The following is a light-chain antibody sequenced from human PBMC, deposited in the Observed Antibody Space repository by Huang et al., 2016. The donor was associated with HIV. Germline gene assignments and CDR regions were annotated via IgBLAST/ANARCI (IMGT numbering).Light chain of an antibody. J-gene: IGKJ4*01. CDR3: QQYNNWPPLT. CDR1: QSVSSN. CDR2: GAS. V-gene: IGKV3-15*01. Sequence: EIVMTQSPATLSVSPGERATLSCRASQSVSSNLACYQQKPGQAPRLLILGASTRATGIPARFSGSGSGTEFTLTISSLQSEDFAVYYCQQYNNWPPLTFGGGTKVEIK.